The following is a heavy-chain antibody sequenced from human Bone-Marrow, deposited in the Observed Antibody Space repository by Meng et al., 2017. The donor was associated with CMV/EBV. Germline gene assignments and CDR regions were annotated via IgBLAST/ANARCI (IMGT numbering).Heavy chain of an antibody. Sequence: ASVKVSCKASGYTFTGYYMHWVRQAPGQGLEWMGWMNPNSGNTGYAQKFQGRVTMTRNTSISTAYMELSSLRSEDTAVYYCARVGDYGGNSFRHYYYYGMDVWGQGTTVTVSS. J-gene: IGHJ6*02. V-gene: IGHV1-8*02. D-gene: IGHD4-23*01. CDR1: GYTFTGYY. CDR2: MNPNSGNT. CDR3: ARVGDYGGNSFRHYYYYGMDV.